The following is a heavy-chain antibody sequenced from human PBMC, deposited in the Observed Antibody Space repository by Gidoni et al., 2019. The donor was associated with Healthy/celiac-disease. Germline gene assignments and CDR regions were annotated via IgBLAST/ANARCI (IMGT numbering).Heavy chain of an antibody. CDR3: ARDDQGITGNTSFY. CDR1: GFTFSSYS. D-gene: IGHD1-7*01. Sequence: EVQLVASGGGLVKPGGYTRLSCAASGFTFSSYSMNWVRQAPGKGLAWVSSISSMSSYIYYADAVKGRITNSRYNAKNAVYMQMNSLRAEDTAVYYCARDDQGITGNTSFYWGQGTMVTVSS. J-gene: IGHJ4*02. V-gene: IGHV3-21*01. CDR2: ISSMSSYI.